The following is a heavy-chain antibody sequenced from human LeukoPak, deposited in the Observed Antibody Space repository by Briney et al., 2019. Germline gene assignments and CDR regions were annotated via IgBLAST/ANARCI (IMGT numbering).Heavy chain of an antibody. CDR2: IYYSGST. D-gene: IGHD6-19*01. CDR1: GGSISGYY. J-gene: IGHJ4*02. V-gene: IGHV4-59*01. Sequence: SETLSLTYTVSGGSISGYYWSWIRQPPGKGLEWIGYIYYSGSTNYNPSLKSRVTISVDTSKNQFSLKLSSVTAADTAVYYCARDRRYSSGWYGIDYWGQGTLVTVSS. CDR3: ARDRRYSSGWYGIDY.